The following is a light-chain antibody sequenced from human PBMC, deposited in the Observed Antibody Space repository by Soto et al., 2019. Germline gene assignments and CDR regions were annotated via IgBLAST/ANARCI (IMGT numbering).Light chain of an antibody. CDR3: QQSFSPLWT. CDR2: AAS. Sequence: DIQMTQSPSSLSASVGDRVTITCRASQSISNYLNWYQQKPGKAPKLLIYAASSMQSGVPSRFSGSGSETDFTLTISSLQPDDSATYDCQQSFSPLWTFGQGTKVE. V-gene: IGKV1-39*01. CDR1: QSISNY. J-gene: IGKJ1*01.